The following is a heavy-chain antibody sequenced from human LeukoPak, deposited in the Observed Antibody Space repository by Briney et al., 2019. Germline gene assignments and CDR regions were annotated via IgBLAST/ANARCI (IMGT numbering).Heavy chain of an antibody. J-gene: IGHJ4*02. CDR1: GYTCTSYA. CDR3: ARVARYSSSWVQIDY. D-gene: IGHD6-13*01. CDR2: INAGNGNT. V-gene: IGHV1-3*01. Sequence: GASVKVSCKASGYTCTSYAMHWVRQAPGQRLEWMGWINAGNGNTKYSQKFQGRVTITRDTSASTAYMELSSLRSEDTAVYYCARVARYSSSWVQIDYWGQGTLVTVSS.